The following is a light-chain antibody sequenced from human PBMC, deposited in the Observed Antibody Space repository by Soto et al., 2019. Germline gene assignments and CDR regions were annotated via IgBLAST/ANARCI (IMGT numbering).Light chain of an antibody. CDR2: GAS. Sequence: EIVLTQSPGTLSLSPGERATLSCRASQSVSRSYLAWYQQKPGQAPRLLIYGASSRATGIPDRFSGSGSVTDFSLTISRLEPDDVAVYYCQQYGSSPRYTFGQGTKLEIK. CDR1: QSVSRSY. CDR3: QQYGSSPRYT. J-gene: IGKJ2*01. V-gene: IGKV3-20*01.